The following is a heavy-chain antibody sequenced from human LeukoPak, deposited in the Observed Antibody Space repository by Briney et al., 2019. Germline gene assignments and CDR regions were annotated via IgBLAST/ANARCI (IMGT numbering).Heavy chain of an antibody. J-gene: IGHJ4*02. CDR3: AREWQGGIAAAGTRIEGDY. CDR2: IKQGGSEK. Sequence: GGSLRLSCAVSGFSVSGYWMTWVRQAPGKGLEWVANIKQGGSEKNYVDSVKGRFTISRDNAENSLFLQMNSLRVEDTAVYYCAREWQGGIAAAGTRIEGDYWGQGTLVAVSS. CDR1: GFSVSGYW. V-gene: IGHV3-7*01. D-gene: IGHD6-13*01.